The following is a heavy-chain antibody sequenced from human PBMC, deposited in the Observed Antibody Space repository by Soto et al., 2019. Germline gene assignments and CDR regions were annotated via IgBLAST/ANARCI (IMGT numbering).Heavy chain of an antibody. J-gene: IGHJ6*02. CDR3: ARFYYDSSGYLPSPYYYYYGMDV. V-gene: IGHV3-7*04. Sequence: PGGSLRLSCAASGFTFSSYWMSWVRQAPGKGLEWVANIKQDGSEKYYVDSVKGRFTISRDNAKNPLYLQMNSLRAEDTAVYYCARFYYDSSGYLPSPYYYYYGMDVWGQGTTVTVSS. CDR2: IKQDGSEK. CDR1: GFTFSSYW. D-gene: IGHD3-22*01.